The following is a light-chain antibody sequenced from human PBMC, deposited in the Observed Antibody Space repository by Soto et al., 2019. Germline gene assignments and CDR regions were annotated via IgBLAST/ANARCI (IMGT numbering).Light chain of an antibody. J-gene: IGKJ1*01. CDR2: AAS. V-gene: IGKV1-8*01. CDR3: QQYNSFPRT. Sequence: AIRMPQSPASLSASTGDRVTISCLASQGISSYLAWYQQKPGKAPKLLIYAASSLQSGVPSRFSGSGSGTEFTLTISSLQPDDFAAYYCQQYNSFPRTFGQGTKVDIK. CDR1: QGISSY.